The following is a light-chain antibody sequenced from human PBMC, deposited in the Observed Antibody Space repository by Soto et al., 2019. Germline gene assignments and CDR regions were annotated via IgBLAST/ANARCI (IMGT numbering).Light chain of an antibody. Sequence: SALTQPRSVSGSPGQSVTISCTGTSSDVGGYNYVSWYQHHPGEAPKLMIYDVTKRPSGVRDRFSASKSGNTASLTISGLQAEDEADYYCCSYAGSYTYVFGTGTKVTVL. CDR3: CSYAGSYTYV. J-gene: IGLJ1*01. V-gene: IGLV2-11*01. CDR1: SSDVGGYNY. CDR2: DVT.